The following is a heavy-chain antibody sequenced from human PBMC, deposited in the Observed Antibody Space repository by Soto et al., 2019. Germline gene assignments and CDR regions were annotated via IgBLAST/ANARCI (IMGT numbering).Heavy chain of an antibody. V-gene: IGHV3-30*03. CDR1: GFAFSSYG. CDR3: VSDRGYGHASVPYS. Sequence: QAQQVDSGGGVVQPGRSLRLSCAASGFAFSSYGMHWVRQAPGTGLEWVAVISYDGSLQHYADSVKGRFTISRDNSKNMVLLQISSLRAEDTAVYYCVSDRGYGHASVPYSWGQGTLVSVSS. D-gene: IGHD5-18*01. J-gene: IGHJ4*02. CDR2: ISYDGSLQ.